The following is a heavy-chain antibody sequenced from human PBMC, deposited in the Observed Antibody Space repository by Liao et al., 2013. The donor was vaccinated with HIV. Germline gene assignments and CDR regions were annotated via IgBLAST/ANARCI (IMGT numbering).Heavy chain of an antibody. D-gene: IGHD2-2*01. CDR3: ARAGAAIHPIGGL. CDR1: GASISRGSYY. J-gene: IGHJ4*02. CDR2: VYNSGGT. V-gene: IGHV4-61*02. Sequence: QLRLQESGPGLVKPSQTLSLTCSVSGASISRGSYYWSWIRQPAGKGLEWIGRVYNSGGTDYNPSLQSRVSISVDTSRNQFSVRLNSVTAADTAVYYCARAGAAIHPIGGLWGQGTLVTVSS.